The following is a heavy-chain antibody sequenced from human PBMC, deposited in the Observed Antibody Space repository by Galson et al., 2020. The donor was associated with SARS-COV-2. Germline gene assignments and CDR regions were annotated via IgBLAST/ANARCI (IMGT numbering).Heavy chain of an antibody. CDR2: VYHSGSA. CDR3: AGYLGSGWQTEDAMYV. Sequence: SQTLSLTSTVSGDSISSNFSWGWIRQPPGKGLEWIGSVYHSGSAYYNPSLKSRVTISLDTSTNQLSLKVNSVTAADTPVYFCAGYLGSGWQTEDAMYVWRQGTMVTVS. CDR1: GDSISSNFS. V-gene: IGHV4-38-2*02. D-gene: IGHD6-19*01. J-gene: IGHJ3*01.